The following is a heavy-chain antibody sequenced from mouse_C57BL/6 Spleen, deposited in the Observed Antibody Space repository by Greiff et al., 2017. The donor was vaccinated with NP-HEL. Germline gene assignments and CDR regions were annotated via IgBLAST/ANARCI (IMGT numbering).Heavy chain of an antibody. Sequence: EVQLQQSGTVLARPGASVKMSCKTSGYTFTSYWMHWVKQRPGQGLEWIGAIYPGNSDTSYNQKFKGKAKLTAVTSASTAYMELSSLTNEDSAVYYCTEDYDAFAYWGQGTLVTVSA. D-gene: IGHD2-4*01. V-gene: IGHV1-5*01. CDR3: TEDYDAFAY. CDR1: GYTFTSYW. J-gene: IGHJ3*01. CDR2: IYPGNSDT.